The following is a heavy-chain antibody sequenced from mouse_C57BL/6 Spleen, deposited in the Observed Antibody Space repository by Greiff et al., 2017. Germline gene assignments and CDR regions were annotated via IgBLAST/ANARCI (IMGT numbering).Heavy chain of an antibody. D-gene: IGHD4-1*02. CDR1: GYAFSSSW. J-gene: IGHJ2*01. CDR3: ARSTGKGYYFDY. V-gene: IGHV1-82*01. Sequence: QVQLQQSGPELVKPGASVKISCTASGYAFSSSWMNWVKQRPGKGLEWIGRIYPGDGDTNYNGKFKGKATLTADKSSSTAYMQLSSLTSEDSAVYFCARSTGKGYYFDYWGQGTTLTVSS. CDR2: IYPGDGDT.